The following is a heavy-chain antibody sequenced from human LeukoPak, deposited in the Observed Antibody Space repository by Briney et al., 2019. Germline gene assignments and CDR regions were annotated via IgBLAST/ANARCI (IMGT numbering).Heavy chain of an antibody. D-gene: IGHD6-13*01. J-gene: IGHJ5*02. CDR2: ISWNSDNI. V-gene: IGHV3-9*01. CDR1: GFTFDDYA. Sequence: PGGSLRLSCAASGFTFDDYAMHWVRQVPGKGLEWVSGISWNSDNIGYADSVKGRFTISRDNAKNTLYLQMNSLRAEDTAVYYCAKDTYFIAAAVTNWFDPWGQGTLVTVSS. CDR3: AKDTYFIAAAVTNWFDP.